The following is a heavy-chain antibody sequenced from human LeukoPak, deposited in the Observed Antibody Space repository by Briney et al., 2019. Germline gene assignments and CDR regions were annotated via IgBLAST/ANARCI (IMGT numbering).Heavy chain of an antibody. CDR3: AKGIQRVGAGTIDYYYGMDV. CDR2: ISWDGGST. Sequence: GGSLRLSCAASGFTFDDYTMHWVRQAPGKGLEWVSLISWDGGSTYYADSVKGRFTISRDNSKNSLYLQMNSLRTEDTALYYCAKGIQRVGAGTIDYYYGMDVWGQGTTVTVSS. J-gene: IGHJ6*02. D-gene: IGHD1-1*01. CDR1: GFTFDDYT. V-gene: IGHV3-43*01.